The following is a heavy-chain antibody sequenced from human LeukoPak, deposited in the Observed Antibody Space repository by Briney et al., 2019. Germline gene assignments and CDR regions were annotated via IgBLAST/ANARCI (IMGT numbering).Heavy chain of an antibody. CDR2: ISTGDEI. Sequence: SGGSLRLSCATFGFSFSSYEMNWVRQAPGKGLEWVSVISTGDEIHYAESVRGRFTISRDSSSNTLSLHMNSLRVEDTAIYYCATSQGPGNHWFDPWGQGTLVTVSS. CDR1: GFSFSSYE. V-gene: IGHV3-53*01. CDR3: ATSQGPGNHWFDP. J-gene: IGHJ5*02.